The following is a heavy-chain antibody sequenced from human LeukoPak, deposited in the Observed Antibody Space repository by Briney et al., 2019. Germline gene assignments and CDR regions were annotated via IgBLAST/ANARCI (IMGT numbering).Heavy chain of an antibody. CDR1: GYSISSGYY. D-gene: IGHD3-22*01. CDR2: IYHSGST. CDR3: ARAHDYYDSSGYYYG. Sequence: SETLSLTCTVSGYSISSGYYWGWIRQPPGKGLEWIGSIYHSGSTYYNPSLKSRVTISVDTSKNQFSLKLSSVTAADTAVYYCARAHDYYDSSGYYYGWGQGTLVTVSS. J-gene: IGHJ4*02. V-gene: IGHV4-38-2*02.